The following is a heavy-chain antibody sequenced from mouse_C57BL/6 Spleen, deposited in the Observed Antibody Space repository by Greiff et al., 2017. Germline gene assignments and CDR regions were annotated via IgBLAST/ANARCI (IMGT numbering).Heavy chain of an antibody. CDR2: IYPRSGNT. J-gene: IGHJ3*01. Sequence: VQLQQSGAELARPGASVKLSCKASGYTFTSYGVSWVKQRTGQGLEWIGEIYPRSGNTYYNEKFKGKATLTADKSSSTAYMELRSLTAEDSAVCFCARPPFYDGCPAWFAYWGQGTLGTVSA. CDR3: ARPPFYDGCPAWFAY. V-gene: IGHV1-81*01. D-gene: IGHD2-3*01. CDR1: GYTFTSYG.